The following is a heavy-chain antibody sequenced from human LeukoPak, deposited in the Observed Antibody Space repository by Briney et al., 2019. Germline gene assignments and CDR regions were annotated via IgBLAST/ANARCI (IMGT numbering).Heavy chain of an antibody. D-gene: IGHD4-17*01. CDR2: IKTDGGEK. V-gene: IGHV3-7*01. J-gene: IGHJ4*02. Sequence: PGGSLRLSCSASGFTFRDYWMSWVRQAPGKGLEGGANIKTDGGEKYYVDSVAARFSTSRDNAKKSLSLEMNNLSAEGAAVYYCARGEHGDYGYYFDYWGQGALVTVSS. CDR1: GFTFRDYW. CDR3: ARGEHGDYGYYFDY.